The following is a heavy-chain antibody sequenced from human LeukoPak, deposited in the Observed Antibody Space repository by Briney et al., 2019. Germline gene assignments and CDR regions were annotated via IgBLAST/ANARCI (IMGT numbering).Heavy chain of an antibody. CDR2: IYTSGST. CDR3: ARIYYSSSYDYWYFDL. J-gene: IGHJ2*01. V-gene: IGHV4-4*07. Sequence: PSETLSLTCTVSGGSISSYYWSWIRQPAGKGLEWIGRIYTSGSTTYNPSLKSRVTISVDTSKNQFSLKLSSVTTADTAVYYCARIYYSSSYDYWYFDLWGRGTLVTVSS. CDR1: GGSISSYY. D-gene: IGHD6-13*01.